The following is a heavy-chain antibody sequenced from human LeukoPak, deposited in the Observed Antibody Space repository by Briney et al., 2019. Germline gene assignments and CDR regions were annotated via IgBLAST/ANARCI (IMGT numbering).Heavy chain of an antibody. J-gene: IGHJ4*02. Sequence: GGSLRLSCAASGFTFSSYSMNWVRQAPGKGLEWVSSISSSSSYIYYADSVKGRFTISRDNAKNSLYLQMNSLRAEDTAVYYCASPGGIAAALDYWGQGTLVTVSS. CDR1: GFTFSSYS. D-gene: IGHD6-13*01. CDR3: ASPGGIAAALDY. CDR2: ISSSSSYI. V-gene: IGHV3-21*01.